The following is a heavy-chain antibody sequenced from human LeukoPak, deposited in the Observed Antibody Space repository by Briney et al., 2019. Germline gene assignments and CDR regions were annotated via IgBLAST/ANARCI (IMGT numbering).Heavy chain of an antibody. CDR2: INWNGGST. CDR3: ARDTYGSGSYYNAPLDY. V-gene: IGHV3-20*04. D-gene: IGHD3-10*01. J-gene: IGHJ4*02. Sequence: GGSLRLSCAASGFTFDDYGMSWVRQAPGKGLDWVSGINWNGGSTGYADSVKGRFTISRDNAKNSLYLQMNSLRAEDTAVYYCARDTYGSGSYYNAPLDYWGQGTLVTVSS. CDR1: GFTFDDYG.